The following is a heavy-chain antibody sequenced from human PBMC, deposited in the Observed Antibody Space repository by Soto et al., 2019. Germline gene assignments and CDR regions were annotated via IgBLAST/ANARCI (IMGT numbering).Heavy chain of an antibody. CDR1: GYTFTSYA. Sequence: GASVKVSCKASGYTFTSYAMHWVRQAPGQRLEWMGWINAGNGNTKYSQKFQGRVTITRDTSASTAYMELSSLRSEDTAVYYCARGASQGGYYYDYFDYWGQGTLVTASS. D-gene: IGHD3-22*01. CDR3: ARGASQGGYYYDYFDY. J-gene: IGHJ4*02. CDR2: INAGNGNT. V-gene: IGHV1-3*01.